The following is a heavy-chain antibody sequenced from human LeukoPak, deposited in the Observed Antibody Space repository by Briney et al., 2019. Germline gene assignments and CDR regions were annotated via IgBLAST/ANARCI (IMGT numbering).Heavy chain of an antibody. CDR2: ISSYNGNT. V-gene: IGHV1-18*01. D-gene: IGHD3-10*01. CDR3: ATLGSGSSPFDY. CDR1: GYTFTSYG. Sequence: ASVKVSCKASGYTFTSYGISWVRQAPGQGLEWMGWISSYNGNTNYAQKLQGRVTMSTDTSTGTAYMELRSLRSDDTAVYYCATLGSGSSPFDYWGQGTLVTVSS. J-gene: IGHJ4*02.